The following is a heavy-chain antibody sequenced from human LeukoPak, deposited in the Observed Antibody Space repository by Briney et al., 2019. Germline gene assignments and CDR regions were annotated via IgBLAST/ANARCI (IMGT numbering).Heavy chain of an antibody. D-gene: IGHD3-22*01. CDR3: ARIRNYYDSSGYYFDAFDI. V-gene: IGHV4-59*08. CDR2: IYYSGST. Sequence: MSSETLSLTCTVSGGSISSYYWSWIRQPPGKGLEWIWYIYYSGSTNYNPSLKSRVTISVDTSKNQFSLKLSSVTAADTAVYYCARIRNYYDSSGYYFDAFDIWGQGTMVTVSS. J-gene: IGHJ3*02. CDR1: GGSISSYY.